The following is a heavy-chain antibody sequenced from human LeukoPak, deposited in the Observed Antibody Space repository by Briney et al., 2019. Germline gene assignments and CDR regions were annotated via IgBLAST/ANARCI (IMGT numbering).Heavy chain of an antibody. CDR2: IRGSGST. CDR3: AKGASCDC. V-gene: IGHV3-23*01. J-gene: IGHJ4*02. Sequence: GGSLRLSCAASGFTFSTFDMSWVRQAPGKGLEWVSGIRGSGSTYYADSVEGRFTISRDNSKNTLYLQMNSLRAEDTAVYFCAKGASCDCWGQGTLVTVSS. CDR1: GFTFSTFD.